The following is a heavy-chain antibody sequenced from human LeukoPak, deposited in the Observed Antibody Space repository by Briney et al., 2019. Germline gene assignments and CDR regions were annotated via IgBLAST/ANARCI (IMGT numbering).Heavy chain of an antibody. D-gene: IGHD3-22*01. V-gene: IGHV1-2*06. Sequence: ASVKVSCKASGYTFTGYYMHWVRQAPGQGLEWMGRINPNSGGTNYAQKFQGRVTMNRDTSISTAYMELSRLRSDDTAVYYCAREPNYYDSIMVDYWGQGTLVTVSS. CDR2: INPNSGGT. CDR3: AREPNYYDSIMVDY. J-gene: IGHJ4*02. CDR1: GYTFTGYY.